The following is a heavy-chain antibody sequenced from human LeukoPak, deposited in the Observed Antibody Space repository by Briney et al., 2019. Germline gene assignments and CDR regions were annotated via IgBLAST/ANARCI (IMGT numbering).Heavy chain of an antibody. CDR2: IYSGGST. D-gene: IGHD4-11*01. CDR3: ARDYSPYYYYGMDV. CDR1: GGSISSGGYY. J-gene: IGHJ6*02. V-gene: IGHV3-53*01. Sequence: ETLSLTCTVSGGSISSGGYYWSWVRQAPGKGLEWVSVIYSGGSTYYADSVKGRFTISRDNSKNTLYLQMNSLRAEDTAVYYCARDYSPYYYYGMDVWGQGTTVTVSS.